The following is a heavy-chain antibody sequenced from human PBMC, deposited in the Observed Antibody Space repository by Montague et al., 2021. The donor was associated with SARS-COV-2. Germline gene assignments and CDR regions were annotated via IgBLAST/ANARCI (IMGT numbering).Heavy chain of an antibody. J-gene: IGHJ6*02. CDR2: IHYNGST. D-gene: IGHD1-26*01. V-gene: IGHV4-39*01. CDR3: ARLWDTVYYYYGMDV. CDR1: GGSISSSSYY. Sequence: SETLSLTCAVSGGSISSSSYYWGWIRQPPGKGLEWIGSIHYNGSTYYNPSLKSRVSISVDTSKNQFSLKLSSVTAADTAVYYCARLWDTVYYYYGMDVWGQGTTVTVSS.